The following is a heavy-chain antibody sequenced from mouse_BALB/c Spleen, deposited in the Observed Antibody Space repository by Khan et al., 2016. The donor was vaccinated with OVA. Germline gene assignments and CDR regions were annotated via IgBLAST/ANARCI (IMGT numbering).Heavy chain of an antibody. CDR1: GFTFTDYY. V-gene: IGHV7-3*02. D-gene: IGHD1-1*01. CDR3: ARETVVDIYWYLDV. J-gene: IGHJ1*01. CDR2: IRNKANGYTT. Sequence: EVQLVESGGGLVQPGGSLRLSCATSGFTFTDYYMTWVRQPPGKALEWLGFIRNKANGYTTEYSAPVKGRFTISRANYQSIVYHQMSTMRAEDSATYYCARETVVDIYWYLDVWGAGTTVTVSS.